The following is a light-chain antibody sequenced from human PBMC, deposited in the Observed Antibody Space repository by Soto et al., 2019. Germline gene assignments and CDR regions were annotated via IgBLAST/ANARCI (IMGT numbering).Light chain of an antibody. CDR2: AAS. J-gene: IGKJ4*01. CDR1: QGIGVY. Sequence: DIQMTQSPSSLSASLGDRVTITCRASQGIGVYLAWFQQKPGNAPKLLIYAASTLQSGAPSRFSGSGSGTDFTLTVSSLQPEDVATYYCQKYNSAPLTVGGGTRVEIK. V-gene: IGKV1-27*01. CDR3: QKYNSAPLT.